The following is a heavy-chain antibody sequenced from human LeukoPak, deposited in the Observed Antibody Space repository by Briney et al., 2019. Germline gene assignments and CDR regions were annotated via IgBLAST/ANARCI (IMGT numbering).Heavy chain of an antibody. CDR1: GFTFTTYT. V-gene: IGHV1-3*01. CDR3: ARGAPIRVAVAATFDP. J-gene: IGHJ5*02. Sequence: ASVKVSCKTSGFTFTTYTMHWVRQAPGQRLEWMGWINAANGNTQYSQKFQGRVTITRDTSASTAYMELSSLRSEDTAVYYYARGAPIRVAVAATFDPWGQGTLVTVPS. D-gene: IGHD6-19*01. CDR2: INAANGNT.